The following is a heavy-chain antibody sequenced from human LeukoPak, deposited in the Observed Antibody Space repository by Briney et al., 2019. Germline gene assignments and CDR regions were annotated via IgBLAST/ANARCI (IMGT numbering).Heavy chain of an antibody. CDR3: APDQGDDVPRT. CDR1: GFTFSGSA. V-gene: IGHV3-73*01. Sequence: GGSLRLSCAASGFTFSGSAVDWVRQASGKGLEWVGCIKGKAHNYATAYAASVKRRFTISRDDSKNTAYLQMNSLKPDDTAMYYCAPDQGDDVPRTWGQGILVTVSS. D-gene: IGHD1-1*01. CDR2: IKGKAHNYAT. J-gene: IGHJ4*02.